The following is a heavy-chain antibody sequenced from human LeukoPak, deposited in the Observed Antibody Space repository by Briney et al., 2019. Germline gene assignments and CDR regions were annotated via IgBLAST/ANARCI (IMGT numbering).Heavy chain of an antibody. J-gene: IGHJ4*02. CDR3: ARGQWLDNY. Sequence: PSETLSLTCAVYGASFSGFHWSWIREPPGKGLDWIGEINHSGSTNYNPSLKSRVTISVDTSKNQFSLKLSPVTAADTAVYYCARGQWLDNYWGQGTLVTVSS. CDR1: GASFSGFH. D-gene: IGHD6-19*01. V-gene: IGHV4-34*01. CDR2: INHSGST.